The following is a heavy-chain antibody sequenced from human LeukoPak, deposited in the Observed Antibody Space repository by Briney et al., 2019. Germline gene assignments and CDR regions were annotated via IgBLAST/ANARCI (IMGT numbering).Heavy chain of an antibody. CDR3: ARFRWISAPEYYYYYGMDV. D-gene: IGHD2-2*03. Sequence: GGSLRLSCAASGFTFSNFDIHWVRQAPGKGLEWVAFIRYDGSNKYYADSVKGRFTISRDNAKNSLYLQMNSLRAEDTAVYYCARFRWISAPEYYYYYGMDVWGQGTTVAVSS. CDR2: IRYDGSNK. V-gene: IGHV3-30*02. J-gene: IGHJ6*02. CDR1: GFTFSNFD.